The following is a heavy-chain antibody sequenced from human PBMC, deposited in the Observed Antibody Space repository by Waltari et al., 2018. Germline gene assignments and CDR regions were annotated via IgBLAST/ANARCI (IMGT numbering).Heavy chain of an antibody. CDR1: GGSISSGSYY. J-gene: IGHJ2*01. CDR2: IYTSGST. Sequence: QVQLQESGPGLVKPSQTLSLTCTVPGGSISSGSYYWSWIRQPAGKGLEWIGYIYTSGSTNYNPSLKSRVTISVDTSKNQFSLKLSSVTAADTAVYYCARDLPSSWYFDLWGRGTLVTVSS. V-gene: IGHV4-61*09. CDR3: ARDLPSSWYFDL.